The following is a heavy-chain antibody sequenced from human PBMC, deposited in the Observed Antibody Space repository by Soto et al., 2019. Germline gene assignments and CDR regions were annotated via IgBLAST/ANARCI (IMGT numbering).Heavy chain of an antibody. D-gene: IGHD3-16*01. Sequence: SETLSLTCTVSGGSISSGDYYWSWIRQPPGKGLEWIGYIYYSGSTYYNPSLKSRVTISVDTSKNQFSLKLSSVTAADTAVYYCARGRIMGGVADYYYGMDVWGQGTTVTVSS. CDR3: ARGRIMGGVADYYYGMDV. V-gene: IGHV4-30-4*01. J-gene: IGHJ6*02. CDR1: GGSISSGDYY. CDR2: IYYSGST.